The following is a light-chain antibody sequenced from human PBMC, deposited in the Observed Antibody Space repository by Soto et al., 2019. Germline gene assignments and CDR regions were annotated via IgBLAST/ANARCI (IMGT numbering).Light chain of an antibody. Sequence: QSVLTQPPSASGSPGQSVTISCTGTGSDIGAYNYVSWYQQYPGKAPKVMIYDVIKRPSGVPDRFSGSKSGYTASLTISGLQAEDEADYYCNSQTSSGIRVFGTGTKLTVL. CDR1: GSDIGAYNY. J-gene: IGLJ1*01. V-gene: IGLV2-8*01. CDR2: DVI. CDR3: NSQTSSGIRV.